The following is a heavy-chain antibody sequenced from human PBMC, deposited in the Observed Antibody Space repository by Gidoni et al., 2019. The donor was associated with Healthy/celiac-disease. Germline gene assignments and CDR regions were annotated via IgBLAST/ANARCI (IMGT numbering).Heavy chain of an antibody. Sequence: EVQLVESGGVVVQPGGSLRLSCAASGFTFVDYTMHWVRQAPGKGLEWVSLISWDGGSTYYADSVKGRFTISRDNSKNSLYLQMNSLRTEDTALYYCAKENTAMVRARSYGMDVWGQGTTVTVSS. V-gene: IGHV3-43*01. J-gene: IGHJ6*02. CDR1: GFTFVDYT. CDR3: AKENTAMVRARSYGMDV. CDR2: ISWDGGST. D-gene: IGHD5-18*01.